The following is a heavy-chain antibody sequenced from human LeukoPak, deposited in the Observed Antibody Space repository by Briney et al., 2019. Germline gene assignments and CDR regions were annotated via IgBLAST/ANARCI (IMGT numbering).Heavy chain of an antibody. V-gene: IGHV3-7*01. Sequence: GGSLRLSCAASGFTFGDYWMTWVRQAPGKGLEWVAHIKRDGSEKYSVDSVKGRFTISRDNAKNSMYLQMNSLRAEDTAVYYCARDNWELRGFVYGGRGTLVTVSS. D-gene: IGHD3-10*01. J-gene: IGHJ4*02. CDR2: IKRDGSEK. CDR1: GFTFGDYW. CDR3: ARDNWELRGFVY.